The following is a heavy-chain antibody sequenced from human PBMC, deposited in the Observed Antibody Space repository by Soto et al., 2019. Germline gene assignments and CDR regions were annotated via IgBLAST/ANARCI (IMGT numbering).Heavy chain of an antibody. CDR2: VDIPQNKT. D-gene: IGHD2-2*01. CDR3: AREGIICSSTSCPFDY. Sequence: ASVKVSCKSSGYTFTDFGISWVRQAPGQGLEWMGWVDIPQNKTDYAQKFQGRVTITADKSTTTAYMELSSLTSEDRAVYYCAREGIICSSTSCPFDYWGQGTLVTVSS. V-gene: IGHV1-18*01. J-gene: IGHJ4*02. CDR1: GYTFTDFG.